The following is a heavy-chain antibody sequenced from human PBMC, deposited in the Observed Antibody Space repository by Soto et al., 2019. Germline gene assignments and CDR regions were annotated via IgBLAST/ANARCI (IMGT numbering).Heavy chain of an antibody. D-gene: IGHD1-1*01. J-gene: IGHJ4*02. V-gene: IGHV4-59*08. Sequence: SETLSLTCTVSGGSISGYYWSWIRQPPGKGLEWIAYIYYSGSSNSNPSLKSRVTISVDTSKNQISLQLSSVTAADTAVYYCARHSNEYRKSLDYWGQGILVTVSS. CDR3: ARHSNEYRKSLDY. CDR1: GGSISGYY. CDR2: IYYSGSS.